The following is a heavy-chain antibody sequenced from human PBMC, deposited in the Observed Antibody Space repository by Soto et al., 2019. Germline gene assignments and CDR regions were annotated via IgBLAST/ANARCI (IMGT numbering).Heavy chain of an antibody. CDR2: ISGSGGST. CDR3: AKSGEDSSGWSRYYYGMDV. D-gene: IGHD6-19*01. V-gene: IGHV3-23*01. J-gene: IGHJ6*02. Sequence: EVQLLESGGGLVQPGGSLRLSCAASGFTFSSYAMSWVRQAPGKGLEWVSAISGSGGSTYYADSVKGRFTISRDNSKNTLYLQMNRLRAEDTAVYYCAKSGEDSSGWSRYYYGMDVWGQGTTVTVSS. CDR1: GFTFSSYA.